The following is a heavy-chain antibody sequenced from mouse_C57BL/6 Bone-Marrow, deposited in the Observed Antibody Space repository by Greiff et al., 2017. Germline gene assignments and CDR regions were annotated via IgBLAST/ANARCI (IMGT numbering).Heavy chain of an antibody. CDR1: GYTFTSYW. J-gene: IGHJ2*01. CDR3: APRNLYDGYSDY. Sequence: VQLQQPGAELVKPGASVKMSCKASGYTFTSYWITWVTQRPGQGLEWIGDIYPGSGSTNYNEKFKSKATLTVDTSSSTAYMQLSSLTSEDSAVYYCAPRNLYDGYSDYWGQGTTLTVSP. CDR2: IYPGSGST. V-gene: IGHV1-55*01. D-gene: IGHD2-3*01.